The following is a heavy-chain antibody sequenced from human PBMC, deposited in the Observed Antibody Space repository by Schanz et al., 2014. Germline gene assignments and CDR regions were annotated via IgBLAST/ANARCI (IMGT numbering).Heavy chain of an antibody. CDR3: ARDLLVSHYDFWSGNDY. D-gene: IGHD3-3*01. CDR1: GFTFNSYA. Sequence: QVQLVESGGGVVQPGGSLRLSCAASGFTFNSYAFHWVRPAPGKGLEWVALISYDGNTKYYADSVKGRFTISRDNSKNTLYLQMNSLRADDTAVYYCARDLLVSHYDFWSGNDYWAREPWSPSPQ. V-gene: IGHV3-30-3*01. CDR2: ISYDGNTK. J-gene: IGHJ4*02.